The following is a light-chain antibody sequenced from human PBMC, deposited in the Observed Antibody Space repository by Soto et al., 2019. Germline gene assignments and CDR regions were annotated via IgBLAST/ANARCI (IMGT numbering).Light chain of an antibody. CDR3: QQYSRLPRT. CDR1: QSVSSNY. CDR2: GAS. V-gene: IGKV3-20*01. J-gene: IGKJ1*01. Sequence: EIVLTQSPGTLSVSPGERATLACRASQSVSSNYLAWYQQKPGQPPRLLIYGASSRATGIPARFSGSGSGTDFTLTISRLEPEDFAVYYCQQYSRLPRTFGQGTRVEIK.